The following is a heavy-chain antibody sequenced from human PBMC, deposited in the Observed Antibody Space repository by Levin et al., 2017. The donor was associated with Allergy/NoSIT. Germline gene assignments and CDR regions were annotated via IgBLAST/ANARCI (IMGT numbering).Heavy chain of an antibody. CDR3: ARDCAESYYYGSGSYRACYYYGMDV. CDR2: IKQDGSEK. D-gene: IGHD3-10*01. J-gene: IGHJ6*02. CDR1: GFTFSSYW. V-gene: IGHV3-7*04. Sequence: GGSLRLSCAASGFTFSSYWMSWVRQAPGKGLEWVANIKQDGSEKYYVDSVKGRFTISRDNAKNSLYLQMNSLRAEDTAVYYCARDCAESYYYGSGSYRACYYYGMDVWGQGTTVTVSS.